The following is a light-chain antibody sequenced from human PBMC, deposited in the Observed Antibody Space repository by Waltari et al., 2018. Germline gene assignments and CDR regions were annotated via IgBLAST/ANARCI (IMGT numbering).Light chain of an antibody. Sequence: QSVLTQPPSASVTPGQRVTISCYGRNTNIRRHRLTWYQQLPRTAPNLLFYTTSQRPSGVPDRFSGSKSGTSATLAIGGLRSADEADYYCAAWDDSLNGWVFGGGTKLTVL. V-gene: IGLV1-44*01. CDR1: NTNIRRHR. J-gene: IGLJ3*02. CDR2: TTS. CDR3: AAWDDSLNGWV.